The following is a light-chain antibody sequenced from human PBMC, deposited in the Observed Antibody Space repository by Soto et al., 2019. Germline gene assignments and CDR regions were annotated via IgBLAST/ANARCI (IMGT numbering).Light chain of an antibody. V-gene: IGKV3-20*01. J-gene: IGKJ1*01. Sequence: EIVLTQSPGTLYLSPGDRATLSCRASQRVNSNYLAWYQRKPGQAPRLLIYGASNRATDIPYRFSASGSGTDFTLTITRLEAEDFAVYSCQQYDSTPPTFGQGKKVEVK. CDR2: GAS. CDR1: QRVNSNY. CDR3: QQYDSTPPT.